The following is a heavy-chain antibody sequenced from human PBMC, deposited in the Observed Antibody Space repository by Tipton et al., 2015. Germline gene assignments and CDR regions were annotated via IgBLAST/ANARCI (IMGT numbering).Heavy chain of an antibody. CDR2: IKQDGSDK. V-gene: IGHV3-7*03. CDR1: GFTFSSSW. D-gene: IGHD4-23*01. Sequence: SLRLSCAASGFTFSSSWMSWVRQAPGKGLEWVANIKQDGSDKYYVDSVKGRFTISRDNAKNSLYLQMDSVRPEDTALYYCAKDFYGGNSGIHIDPWSQGTLFPVSS. J-gene: IGHJ5*02. CDR3: AKDFYGGNSGIHIDP.